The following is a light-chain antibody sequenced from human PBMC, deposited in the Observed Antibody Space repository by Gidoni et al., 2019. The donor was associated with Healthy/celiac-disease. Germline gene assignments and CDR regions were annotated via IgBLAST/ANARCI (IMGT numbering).Light chain of an antibody. J-gene: IGLJ3*02. V-gene: IGLV9-49*01. Sequence: PVLTQPLSASASLGASVTLTGTLSSGYSHYKADWFPQRPGKGPRFVMRVGTGGIVGSKGDGIPDRFSVLGSGLNRYLTIKNIQEEDESDYHCGADHGSGSNFPVFGGGTKLTVL. CDR2: VGTGGIVG. CDR3: GADHGSGSNFPV. CDR1: SGYSHYK.